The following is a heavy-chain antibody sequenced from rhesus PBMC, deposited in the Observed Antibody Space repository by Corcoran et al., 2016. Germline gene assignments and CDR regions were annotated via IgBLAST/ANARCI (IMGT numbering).Heavy chain of an antibody. D-gene: IGHD5-30*01. Sequence: QVQLQESGPGLVKPSETLSLTCAVSGGSISSNYWSWIRQPPGKGLGLLGLIYGSSGATYYNPSPESRVTISTATSKTQFSLKLSSVTAADTAVYYCARGQGYSGYSFGDFDYWGQGVLVTVSS. CDR3: ARGQGYSGYSFGDFDY. CDR1: GGSISSNY. J-gene: IGHJ4*01. CDR2: IYGSSGAT. V-gene: IGHV4-160*01.